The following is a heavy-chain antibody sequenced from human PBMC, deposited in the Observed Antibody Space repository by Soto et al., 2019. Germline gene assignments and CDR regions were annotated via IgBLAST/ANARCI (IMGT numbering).Heavy chain of an antibody. V-gene: IGHV3-21*01. D-gene: IGHD2-2*01. CDR2: ISSSSSYI. CDR1: GFTFSSYS. J-gene: IGHJ6*02. Sequence: TGGSLRLSCAASGFTFSSYSMNWVRQAPGKGLEWVSSISSSSSYIYYADSVKGRFTISRDNSKNTLYLQMNSLRAEDTAVYYCAKDQIVVVPAAMDVWGQGTTVTVSS. CDR3: AKDQIVVVPAAMDV.